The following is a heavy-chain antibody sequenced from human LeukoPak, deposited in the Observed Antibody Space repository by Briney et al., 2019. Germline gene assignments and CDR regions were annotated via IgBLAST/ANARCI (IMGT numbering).Heavy chain of an antibody. V-gene: IGHV3-23*01. CDR2: ISGSGGST. J-gene: IGHJ4*02. CDR1: GFTFSSYA. Sequence: GGSLRLSCAASGFTFSSYAMSWVRQAPGKGLEWVSGISGSGGSTFYADSVMGRFTISRDNSKNTLYLEMNSPRAEDTAVYYCAKDLFDGNPLFHFDYWGQGTLVTVSS. D-gene: IGHD4-23*01. CDR3: AKDLFDGNPLFHFDY.